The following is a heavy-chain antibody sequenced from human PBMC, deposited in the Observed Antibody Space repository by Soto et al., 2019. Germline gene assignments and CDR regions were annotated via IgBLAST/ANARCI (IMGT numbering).Heavy chain of an antibody. CDR3: ARGRWYYYGSGSFNWFDP. Sequence: PSETLSLTYAVYGGSFSGYYWSWICQPPGQGLEWIGEINHSGSTNYNPSLKSRVTISVDTSKNQFSLKLSSVTAADTAVYYCARGRWYYYGSGSFNWFDPWGQGTLVTVSS. J-gene: IGHJ5*02. CDR1: GGSFSGYY. D-gene: IGHD3-10*01. V-gene: IGHV4-34*01. CDR2: INHSGST.